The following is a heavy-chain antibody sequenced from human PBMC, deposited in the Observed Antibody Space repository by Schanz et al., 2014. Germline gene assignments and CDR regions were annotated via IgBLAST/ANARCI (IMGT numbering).Heavy chain of an antibody. CDR3: ARDRDQWDGNYLDY. J-gene: IGHJ4*02. V-gene: IGHV1-18*01. Sequence: QVQLVQSGGEVKTPGASVKVSCKASGYTFTRSVISWVRQAPGQGLEWMGWIGGSDGNTNFAQKLQGRVTMTTDTSTSTVYMELRSLTSDDSAVYYCARDRDQWDGNYLDYWGQGTLVTVSS. D-gene: IGHD1-26*01. CDR1: GYTFTRSV. CDR2: IGGSDGNT.